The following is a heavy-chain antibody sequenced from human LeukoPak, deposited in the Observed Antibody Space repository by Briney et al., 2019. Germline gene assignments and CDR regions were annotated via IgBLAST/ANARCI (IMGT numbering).Heavy chain of an antibody. J-gene: IGHJ1*01. CDR2: IRSDGGT. D-gene: IGHD3-22*01. CDR1: RFTFSTYW. V-gene: IGHV3-74*01. CDR3: ARAPSEIGGYYPEYFRH. Sequence: GGSLRLSCAASRFTFSTYWMHWVRQAPGKGLVWVSCIRSDGGTNYADSVKSRFTISRDNAKKTVSLQMNSLRPEDTGVYYCARAPSEIGGYYPEYFRHWGQGTLVTVSS.